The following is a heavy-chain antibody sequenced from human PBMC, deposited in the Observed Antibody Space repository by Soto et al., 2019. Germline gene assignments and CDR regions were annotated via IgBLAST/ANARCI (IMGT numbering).Heavy chain of an antibody. Sequence: GGSLRLSCVAPGYIFSNYAMSWGRQAPGKGLEWVSAVSESGATTYYTDSVRGRFTISRDNSKSTLYLQLNSLRAEDTAIYFCARCTLDTRGCSGWCKWLDPRGQGTLVTGSS. D-gene: IGHD6-19*01. V-gene: IGHV3-23*01. J-gene: IGHJ5*02. CDR3: ARCTLDTRGCSGWCKWLDP. CDR1: GYIFSNYA. CDR2: VSESGATT.